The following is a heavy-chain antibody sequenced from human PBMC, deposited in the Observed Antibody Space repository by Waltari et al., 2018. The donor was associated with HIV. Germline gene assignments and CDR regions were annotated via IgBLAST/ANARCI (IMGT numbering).Heavy chain of an antibody. V-gene: IGHV3-53*01. D-gene: IGHD1-26*01. CDR1: GFTISSNY. Sequence: EVQLVASGGGLIEPGGSLRVSCAASGFTISSNYMSWVRQAPGKGLGWVSGIYSGGSRYYADSVIGRFSISRDNSKNTVSLHRNSLRAEDTAVYYCARDPRSSGYYGMDVWGQGIKVTVSS. CDR2: IYSGGSR. J-gene: IGHJ6*02. CDR3: ARDPRSSGYYGMDV.